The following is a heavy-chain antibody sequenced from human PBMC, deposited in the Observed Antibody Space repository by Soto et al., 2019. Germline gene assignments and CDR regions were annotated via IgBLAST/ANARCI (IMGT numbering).Heavy chain of an antibody. Sequence: SETLSLTCVFSGDSISRSYWWSWVRQLPGKGLEWIGEIYHSGSTNYNPSLKSRVSMSVDTSKNQFSLKLSSVTTADTAVYYCARGTHPHYYYGMDVWGQGTTVTVSS. V-gene: IGHV4-4*02. CDR3: ARGTHPHYYYGMDV. J-gene: IGHJ6*02. CDR2: IYHSGST. CDR1: GDSISRSYW.